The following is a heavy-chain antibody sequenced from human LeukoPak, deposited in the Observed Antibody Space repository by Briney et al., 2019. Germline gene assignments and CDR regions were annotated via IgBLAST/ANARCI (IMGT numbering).Heavy chain of an antibody. Sequence: PSETLSLTCAVYGGFFSGYYWSWIRQPPGKGLEWIGEINHSGSTNYNPSLKSRVTISVDTSKNQFSLKLSSVTAADPAVYYCATRVSITMVRGVITPYNWFDPWGQGTLVTVSS. CDR3: ATRVSITMVRGVITPYNWFDP. D-gene: IGHD3-10*01. CDR1: GGFFSGYY. J-gene: IGHJ5*02. V-gene: IGHV4-34*01. CDR2: INHSGST.